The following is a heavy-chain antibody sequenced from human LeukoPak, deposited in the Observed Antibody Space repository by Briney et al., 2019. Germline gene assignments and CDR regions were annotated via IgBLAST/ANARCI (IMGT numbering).Heavy chain of an antibody. CDR3: AKDSCDVYD. V-gene: IGHV4-34*01. D-gene: IGHD5/OR15-5a*01. J-gene: IGHJ4*02. CDR2: IDHNGNN. CDR1: GGSFIGYY. Sequence: PSETLSLTCTVYGGSFIGYYWSWIRQPPGKGLQWIGEIDHNGNNNYIPSLKSRLNISVATSKHQFSLRLTAVTAADTAVYYSAKDSCDVYDWGQGTLVTVSS.